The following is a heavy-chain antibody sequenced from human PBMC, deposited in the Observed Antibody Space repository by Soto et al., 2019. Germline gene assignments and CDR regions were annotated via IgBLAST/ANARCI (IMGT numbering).Heavy chain of an antibody. Sequence: PGGSLRLSCAASGFTFSSYAMSWVRQAPGKGLEWVSAISGSGGSTYYADSVKGRFTISRDNSKNTLYLQMNSLRAEDTAVYYCAKDVLRDYIWGSYPHGAFDIWGQGTMVTVSS. V-gene: IGHV3-23*01. CDR2: ISGSGGST. CDR1: GFTFSSYA. J-gene: IGHJ3*02. D-gene: IGHD3-16*02. CDR3: AKDVLRDYIWGSYPHGAFDI.